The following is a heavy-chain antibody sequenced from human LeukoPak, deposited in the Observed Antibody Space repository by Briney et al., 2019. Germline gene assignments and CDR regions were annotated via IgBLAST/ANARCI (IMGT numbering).Heavy chain of an antibody. V-gene: IGHV1-18*01. D-gene: IGHD3-3*01. J-gene: IGHJ5*02. CDR3: ARVRDDFRGVACWLDP. CDR1: GYTFTSYG. CDR2: ISAYNGNT. Sequence: GASVKVSCKASGYTFTSYGISWVRQAPGQGLEWMGWISAYNGNTNYAQKLQGRVTMTTDTSTSTAYMELRSLRSDDTAVYYCARVRDDFRGVACWLDPWGQGTLVTVSS.